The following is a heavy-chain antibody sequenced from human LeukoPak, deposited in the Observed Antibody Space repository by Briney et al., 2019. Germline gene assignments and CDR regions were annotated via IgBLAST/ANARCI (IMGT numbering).Heavy chain of an antibody. CDR2: ISSSSSTI. D-gene: IGHD6-19*01. V-gene: IGHV3-48*01. Sequence: GGSLRLSCAASGFTFSSYSMNWVRQAPGKGLEWVSYISSSSSTIYYADSVKGRFTISRDNAKNSLYLQMNSLRAEDTAVYYCARASSGWYDAFDIWGQGTMVTVSS. CDR3: ARASSGWYDAFDI. CDR1: GFTFSSYS. J-gene: IGHJ3*02.